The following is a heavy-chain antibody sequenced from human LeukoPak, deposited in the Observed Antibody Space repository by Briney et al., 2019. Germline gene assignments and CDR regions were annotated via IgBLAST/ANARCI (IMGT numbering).Heavy chain of an antibody. V-gene: IGHV1-18*01. CDR3: AKDRDSGSGSYLYYDY. J-gene: IGHJ4*02. D-gene: IGHD3-10*01. CDR1: GYTFTSYG. Sequence: ASVKVSCKASGYTFTSYGISWVRQAPGQGLEWMGWISAYNGNTNYAQKLQGRVTMTTDTSTSTAYMELRSLRSDDTAVYYCAKDRDSGSGSYLYYDYWGQGTLVTVSS. CDR2: ISAYNGNT.